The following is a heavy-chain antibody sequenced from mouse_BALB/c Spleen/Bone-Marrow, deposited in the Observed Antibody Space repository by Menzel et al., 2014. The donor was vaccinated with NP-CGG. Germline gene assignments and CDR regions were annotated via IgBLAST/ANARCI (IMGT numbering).Heavy chain of an antibody. V-gene: IGHV4-1*02. CDR3: SSPLYYYGSSHFDY. D-gene: IGHD1-1*01. CDR2: IIPDSSTI. CDR1: GFGFSRYW. J-gene: IGHJ2*01. Sequence: VQLQQSGGGLEQPGGSLKLSCAASGFGFSRYWMSWVRQSPGKGLEWIGEIIPDSSTINYTPSLKDKLIISRDNAKNTQYLQMSIVRSEDTALYYFSSPLYYYGSSHFDYWCQGTTLTVSS.